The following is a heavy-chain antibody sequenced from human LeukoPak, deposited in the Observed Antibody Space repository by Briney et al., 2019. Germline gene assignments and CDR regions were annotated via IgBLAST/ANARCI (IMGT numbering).Heavy chain of an antibody. V-gene: IGHV3-11*01. Sequence: GGSLRLSCAASGFTFSDFYMSWIRQAPGKGLEWVSYISSSGNTKYYADSVKGRFTMSRDNSKNTLYLQMNSLRAEDTAVYYCASPAPGYSSGWSPYYFDYWGQGTLVTVSS. CDR2: ISSSGNTK. D-gene: IGHD6-19*01. CDR3: ASPAPGYSSGWSPYYFDY. J-gene: IGHJ4*02. CDR1: GFTFSDFY.